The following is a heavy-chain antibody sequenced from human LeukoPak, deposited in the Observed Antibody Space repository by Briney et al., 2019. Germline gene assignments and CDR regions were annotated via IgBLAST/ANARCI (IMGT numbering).Heavy chain of an antibody. CDR1: GFTFSSYS. J-gene: IGHJ5*02. V-gene: IGHV3-48*04. D-gene: IGHD3-10*01. CDR3: ARVRRGVLFPRKYTWLDP. Sequence: GGSLRLSCAASGFTFSSYSMNWVRQAPGKGLEWVSYISSSDSTIYYADSVKGRFTISRDNAKTSLHLQMNSLRAEDTAVYYCARVRRGVLFPRKYTWLDPWGQGTQVTVSS. CDR2: ISSSDSTI.